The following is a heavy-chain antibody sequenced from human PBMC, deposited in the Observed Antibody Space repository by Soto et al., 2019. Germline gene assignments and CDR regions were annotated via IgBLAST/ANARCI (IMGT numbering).Heavy chain of an antibody. J-gene: IGHJ3*02. D-gene: IGHD1-26*01. V-gene: IGHV1-46*01. CDR1: GYTFTASY. Sequence: EASVKVSCKASGYTFTASYMHWVRQAPGQGLEWMGIIDPSGGSTSNSQKFQGRVTMTRDTSTSTVYMELNSLRSEDTAVFYCARDSGHYYRSDDFDIWGQGTMVTVSS. CDR2: IDPSGGST. CDR3: ARDSGHYYRSDDFDI.